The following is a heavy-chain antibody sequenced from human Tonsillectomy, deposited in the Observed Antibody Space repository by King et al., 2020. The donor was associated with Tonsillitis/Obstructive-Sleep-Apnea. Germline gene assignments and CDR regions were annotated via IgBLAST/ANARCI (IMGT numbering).Heavy chain of an antibody. J-gene: IGHJ4*02. CDR1: GFSLSTSGMC. V-gene: IGHV2-70*11. D-gene: IGHD6-13*01. CDR3: ARDSRDLAIDY. CDR2: IDWDDEK. Sequence: VTLKESGPALVKPTQTLTLTCSFSGFSLSTSGMCVSWIRQPPGKALEWLARIDWDDEKYYSTSLKTRLTISKDTTKNQVVLTMTNMDPVDTATYYCARDSRDLAIDYWGQGTLVTVSS.